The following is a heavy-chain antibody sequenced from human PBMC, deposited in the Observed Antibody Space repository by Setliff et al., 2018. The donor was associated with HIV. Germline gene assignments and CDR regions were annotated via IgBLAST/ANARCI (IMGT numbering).Heavy chain of an antibody. CDR3: ARSFNGVPWT. J-gene: IGHJ5*02. D-gene: IGHD2-8*01. V-gene: IGHV4-34*01. CDR1: GGSFSDYF. Sequence: PSETLSLTCAVYGGSFSDYFWSWISQSPGKGLEWIGEISHSGDTQYNSSLKSRVTISIDTSKNQFSLRLSSVTGADTAVYYCARSFNGVPWTWGQGMLVTVSS. CDR2: ISHSGDT.